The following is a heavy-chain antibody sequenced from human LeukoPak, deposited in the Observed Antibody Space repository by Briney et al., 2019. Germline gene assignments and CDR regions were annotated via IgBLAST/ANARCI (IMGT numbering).Heavy chain of an antibody. CDR2: ISAYNGNT. CDR3: ARDTYYDFWSGYLDY. V-gene: IGHV1-18*01. Sequence: ASVKVSCKASGYTFTSYGISWVRQAPGQGLEWMGWISAYNGNTNYAQKLQGRVTMTTDTSTSTAYMELRSLRSDDTAAYYCARDTYYDFWSGYLDYWGQGTLVTVSS. CDR1: GYTFTSYG. J-gene: IGHJ4*02. D-gene: IGHD3-3*01.